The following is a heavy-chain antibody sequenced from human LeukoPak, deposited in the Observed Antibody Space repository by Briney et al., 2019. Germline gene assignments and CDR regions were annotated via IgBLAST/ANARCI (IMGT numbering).Heavy chain of an antibody. J-gene: IGHJ3*02. Sequence: PSETLSLTCAVYGXSFSGYYWSWIRQPPGKGLEWIGEINHSGSTNCNPSLKSRVTISVDTSKNQLSLKLSSVTAADTAVYYCARGRGYGGNYLRAFDIWGQGAMVSVSS. CDR3: ARGRGYGGNYLRAFDI. V-gene: IGHV4-34*01. CDR1: GXSFSGYY. D-gene: IGHD1-26*01. CDR2: INHSGST.